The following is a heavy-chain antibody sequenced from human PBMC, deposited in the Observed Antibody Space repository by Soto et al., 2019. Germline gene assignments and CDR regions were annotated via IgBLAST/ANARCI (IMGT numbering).Heavy chain of an antibody. Sequence: QPVGSLRLSCSASRFTFGGYAMSWVRQAPGKGLEWVSGITGNAANTVYADSVKGRFTISRDNSKNALYLQLNSLRAEDTAVYFCAKAARDCGGDCYSSYFDSWGQGALVTVSS. CDR3: AKAARDCGGDCYSSYFDS. CDR2: ITGNAANT. V-gene: IGHV3-23*01. CDR1: RFTFGGYA. J-gene: IGHJ4*02. D-gene: IGHD2-21*02.